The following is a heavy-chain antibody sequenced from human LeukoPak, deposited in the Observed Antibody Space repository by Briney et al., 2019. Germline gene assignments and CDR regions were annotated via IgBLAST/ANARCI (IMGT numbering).Heavy chain of an antibody. Sequence: GGSLRLSCAASGFTFSDYYMSWIRQAPGKGLEWVSHISSSGSTIYYADSVKGRFTISRDNAKNSLYLQMNSLRAEDTAVYYCAGGYCSGGSCPNWFDPWGQGTLVTVSS. J-gene: IGHJ5*02. CDR3: AGGYCSGGSCPNWFDP. CDR2: ISSSGSTI. CDR1: GFTFSDYY. D-gene: IGHD2-15*01. V-gene: IGHV3-11*01.